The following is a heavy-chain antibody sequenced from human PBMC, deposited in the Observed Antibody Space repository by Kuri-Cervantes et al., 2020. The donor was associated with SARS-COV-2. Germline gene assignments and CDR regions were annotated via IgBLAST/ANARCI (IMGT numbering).Heavy chain of an antibody. CDR1: GGSISSSSYY. Sequence: GSLRLSCTVSGGSISSSSYYWGWIRQPPGKGLEWIGSIYYSGSTYYNPSLKSRVTISVDTSKNQFSLKLSSVTAADTAVYYCALRTLPWYYYYMDVWGKGTTVTVSS. D-gene: IGHD3/OR15-3a*01. CDR3: ALRTLPWYYYYMDV. CDR2: IYYSGST. J-gene: IGHJ6*03. V-gene: IGHV4-39*07.